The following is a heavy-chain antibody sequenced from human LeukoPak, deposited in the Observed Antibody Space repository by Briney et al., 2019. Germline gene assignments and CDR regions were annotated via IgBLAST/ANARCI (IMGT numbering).Heavy chain of an antibody. D-gene: IGHD1-26*01. CDR2: ITTSGGST. J-gene: IGHJ4*02. CDR1: GFTFSSYG. V-gene: IGHV3-23*01. Sequence: PGGSLRLSCAASGFTFSSYGMSWVRQAPGKGLEWVSSITTSGGSTYYADSVKGRFTVSRDNSKNMVYLQMDSLRAEDTAVYYCAKTNSGRYFDYWGQGTLVTVSS. CDR3: AKTNSGRYFDY.